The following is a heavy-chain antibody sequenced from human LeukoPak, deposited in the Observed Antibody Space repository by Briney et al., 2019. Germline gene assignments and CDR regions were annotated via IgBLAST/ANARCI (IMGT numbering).Heavy chain of an antibody. CDR1: GGSLRTYS. J-gene: IGHJ4*02. V-gene: IGHV4-59*08. Sequence: SGTLSPTSAVSGGSLRTYSWSWIGQRPGKGRECIGYIYYSGSPNYHPPLQSRAPISVDTFKSQFSLKLSSVTAADTALYYCARVSNSNSCGYYSGFDFWGQGTLVTVSS. D-gene: IGHD3-22*01. CDR2: IYYSGSP. CDR3: ARVSNSNSCGYYSGFDF.